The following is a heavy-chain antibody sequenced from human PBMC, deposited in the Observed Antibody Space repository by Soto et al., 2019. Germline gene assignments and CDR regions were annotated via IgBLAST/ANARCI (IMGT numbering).Heavy chain of an antibody. V-gene: IGHV4-59*01. Sequence: SETLSLTCTVSGGSISSYYWSWIRQPPGKGLEWIGYIYYSGSTNYNPSLKSRVTISVDTSKNQFSLKLSSVTAADTAVYYCARVNYGDYEQYLDYWGQGTLVTVSS. J-gene: IGHJ4*02. D-gene: IGHD4-17*01. CDR3: ARVNYGDYEQYLDY. CDR2: IYYSGST. CDR1: GGSISSYY.